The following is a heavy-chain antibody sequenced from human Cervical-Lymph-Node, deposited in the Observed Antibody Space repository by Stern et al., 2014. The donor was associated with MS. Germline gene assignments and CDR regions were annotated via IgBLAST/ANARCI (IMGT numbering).Heavy chain of an antibody. CDR1: GGTFSSYA. D-gene: IGHD2-8*01. J-gene: IGHJ3*02. CDR2: IIPSIGIA. V-gene: IGHV1-69*17. CDR3: ARDGGGVDI. Sequence: QLVQSGAEVKKPGSSVKVSCKASGGTFSSYAIRWVRQAPGQGLEWVGGIIPSIGIANHAQKFQGRVTITADKSTNTGYMELSSLRSEDTALYYCARDGGGVDIWGQGTMVSVSS.